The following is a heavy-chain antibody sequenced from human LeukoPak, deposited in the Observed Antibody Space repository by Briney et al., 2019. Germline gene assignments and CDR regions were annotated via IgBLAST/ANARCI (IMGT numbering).Heavy chain of an antibody. CDR1: GYTFTGYY. CDR3: ARLSFPIAAAGTLSSY. D-gene: IGHD6-13*01. Sequence: ASVKVSCKASGYTFTGYYMHWVRQAPGQGLEWMGRINPNSGGTNYAQKFLGRVTMTRDTSISTAYMELSRLRSDDTAVYYCARLSFPIAAAGTLSSYWGQGTLVTVSS. J-gene: IGHJ4*02. V-gene: IGHV1-2*06. CDR2: INPNSGGT.